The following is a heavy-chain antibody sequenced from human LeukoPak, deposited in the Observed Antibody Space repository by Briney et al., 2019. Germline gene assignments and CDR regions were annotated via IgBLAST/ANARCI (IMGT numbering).Heavy chain of an antibody. Sequence: SETLSLTCTVSGGSISRYYWSWIRQPPGKGLEWIGYIYYGGSTYNNPSLKSRVTISVDTSKNHFSLKLSSVTAADTAVYYCARSPLAAAPYFDYWGQGTLVTVSS. V-gene: IGHV4-59*08. CDR1: GGSISRYY. CDR3: ARSPLAAAPYFDY. J-gene: IGHJ4*02. D-gene: IGHD6-13*01. CDR2: IYYGGST.